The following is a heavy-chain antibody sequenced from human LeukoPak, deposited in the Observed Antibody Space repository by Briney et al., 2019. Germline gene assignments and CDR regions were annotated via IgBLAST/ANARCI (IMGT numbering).Heavy chain of an antibody. V-gene: IGHV4-61*08. CDR3: ARGTPGDSSSWYWIPYFDY. Sequence: SETRSLTCTVSGDSIGSSGFYWGWIRQPPGKGLEWIGSIYYSGSTNYNPSLKSRVTISVDTSKNQFSLKLSSVTAADTAVYYCARGTPGDSSSWYWIPYFDYWGQGTLVTVSS. CDR1: GDSIGSSGFY. CDR2: IYYSGST. J-gene: IGHJ4*02. D-gene: IGHD6-13*01.